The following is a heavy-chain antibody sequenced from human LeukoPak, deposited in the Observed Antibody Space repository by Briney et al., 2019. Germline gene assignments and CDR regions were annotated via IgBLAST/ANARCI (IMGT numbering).Heavy chain of an antibody. CDR3: ARGGYWFDP. CDR2: INSDGSST. Sequence: GGSLRLSCTASTRYFTNYWMHWVRQAPGKGLVWVSRINSDGSSTSYADSVKGRFTISRDNAKNTLYLQMNSLRAEDTAVCYCARGGYWFDPWGQGTLVTVSS. V-gene: IGHV3-74*01. J-gene: IGHJ5*02. D-gene: IGHD3-16*01. CDR1: TRYFTNYW.